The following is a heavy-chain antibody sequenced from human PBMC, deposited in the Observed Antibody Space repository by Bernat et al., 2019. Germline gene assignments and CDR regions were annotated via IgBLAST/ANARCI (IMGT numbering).Heavy chain of an antibody. CDR3: AISFMITFGGVIEYDAFDI. D-gene: IGHD3-16*02. CDR1: GYSFTSYW. CDR2: IYPGDSDT. V-gene: IGHV5-51*01. J-gene: IGHJ3*02. Sequence: EVQLVQSGAEVKKPGESLKISCKGSGYSFTSYWIGWVRQMPGKGLEWMGIIYPGDSDTRYSPSFQGQVTISADKSISTAYLQWSSLKASDTAMYYCAISFMITFGGVIEYDAFDIWGQGTMVTVSS.